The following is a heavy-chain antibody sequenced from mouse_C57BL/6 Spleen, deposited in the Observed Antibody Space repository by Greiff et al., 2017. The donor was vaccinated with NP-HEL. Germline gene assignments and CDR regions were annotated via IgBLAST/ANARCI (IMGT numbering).Heavy chain of an antibody. CDR3: AGGGGRGFAY. Sequence: VQLQQSGPGLVQPSQSLSITCTVSGFSLTSYGVHWVRQSPGKGLEWLGVIWSGGSTDYNAAFISRLSISKDNSKSQVFFKMNSLQADDTAIYDCAGGGGRGFAYWGQGTLVTVSA. CDR2: IWSGGST. CDR1: GFSLTSYG. J-gene: IGHJ3*01. D-gene: IGHD3-3*01. V-gene: IGHV2-2*01.